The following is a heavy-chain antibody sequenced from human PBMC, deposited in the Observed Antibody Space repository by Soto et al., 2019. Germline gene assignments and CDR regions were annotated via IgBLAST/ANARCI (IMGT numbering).Heavy chain of an antibody. CDR1: GYSFTGYY. CDR2: INPNSGGT. V-gene: IGHV1-2*04. D-gene: IGHD3-22*01. CDR3: ARSVGGYDSSDDWFDP. J-gene: IGHJ5*02. Sequence: ASVKVSCKASGYSFTGYYMHWVRQAPGQGLEWMGWINPNSGGTNYAQKFQGWVTMTRDTSISTAHMELSRLRSDDTAVYYCARSVGGYDSSDDWFDPWGQGTLVTVSS.